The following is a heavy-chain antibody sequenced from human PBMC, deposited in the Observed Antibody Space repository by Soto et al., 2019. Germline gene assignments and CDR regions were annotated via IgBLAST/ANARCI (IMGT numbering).Heavy chain of an antibody. D-gene: IGHD5-12*01. CDR2: IYYSGST. CDR1: GGSVSSGSYY. Sequence: PSETLSLTCTVSGGSVSSGSYYWSWIRQPPGKELEWIGYIYYSGSTNYNPSLKSRVTISVDTSKNQFSLKLSSVTAADTAVYYCARVPVEMATISYYYYYGMDVWGQGTTVTVSS. V-gene: IGHV4-61*01. CDR3: ARVPVEMATISYYYYYGMDV. J-gene: IGHJ6*02.